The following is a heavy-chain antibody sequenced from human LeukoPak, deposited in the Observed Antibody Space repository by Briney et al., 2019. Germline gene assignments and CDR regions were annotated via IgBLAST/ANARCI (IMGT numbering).Heavy chain of an antibody. D-gene: IGHD3-10*01. CDR1: GLSFSIHW. Sequence: PGGSLRLSCAASGLSFSIHWMTWVRQAPGKGLERVAKINPDGSQKYYLDSVRGRFTISRDNAKNSVYVQMNSLRADDTAVYFCAKEEWFRFDIWGQGTSVTVSS. V-gene: IGHV3-7*01. J-gene: IGHJ4*02. CDR2: INPDGSQK. CDR3: AKEEWFRFDI.